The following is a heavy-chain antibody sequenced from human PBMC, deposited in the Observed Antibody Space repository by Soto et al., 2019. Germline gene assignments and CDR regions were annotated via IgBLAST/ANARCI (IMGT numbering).Heavy chain of an antibody. CDR1: GGSVSYKTYY. V-gene: IGHV4-61*01. D-gene: IGHD3-22*01. J-gene: IGHJ4*02. Sequence: PSETLSLTCSVSGGSVSYKTYYWSWIRQPPGKRLEWIGYVYYSGSTNYNPSLKSRVTISVDTSKNQFSLKLSSVTAADTAVYYCARGSGYYHDYWGQGTLVTVSS. CDR3: ARGSGYYHDY. CDR2: VYYSGST.